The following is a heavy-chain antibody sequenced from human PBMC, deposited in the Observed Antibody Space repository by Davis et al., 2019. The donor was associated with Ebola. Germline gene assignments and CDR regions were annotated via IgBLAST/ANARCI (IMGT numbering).Heavy chain of an antibody. CDR3: ARARGIADY. J-gene: IGHJ4*02. CDR1: GFTFNFYV. V-gene: IGHV3-23*01. CDR2: IDGGDGST. D-gene: IGHD2-21*01. Sequence: GESLKISCAGSGFTFNFYVMSWVRQAPGKGLEWVSAIDGGDGSTYYADSVKGRFTISRDNSKNTLYLQMNSLRAEDTAVYYCARARGIADYWGQGTLVTVSS.